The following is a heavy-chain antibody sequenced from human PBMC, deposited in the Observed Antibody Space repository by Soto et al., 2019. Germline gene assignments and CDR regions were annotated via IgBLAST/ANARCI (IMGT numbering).Heavy chain of an antibody. V-gene: IGHV3-21*01. CDR2: ISSSSSYI. J-gene: IGHJ5*02. D-gene: IGHD2-15*01. Sequence: GGSLRLSCAASGFTFSSYSMNWVRQAPGKGLEWVSSISSSSSYIYYADSVKGRFTISRDNAKNSLYLQMNSLRAEDTAVYYCARVRGGSSNWFDPWGQGTLVTVSS. CDR3: ARVRGGSSNWFDP. CDR1: GFTFSSYS.